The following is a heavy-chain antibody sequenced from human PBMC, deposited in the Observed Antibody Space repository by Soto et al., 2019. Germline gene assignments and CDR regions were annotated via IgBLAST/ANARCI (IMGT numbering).Heavy chain of an antibody. D-gene: IGHD5-12*01. CDR1: GFTFSSDS. J-gene: IGHJ4*02. CDR2: ISGGSSYI. CDR3: ARGGHVDGNY. V-gene: IGHV3-21*01. Sequence: EVQLVESGGGLVQPGGSLRLSCAASGFTFSSDSMHWVRQAPGKGLEWVSSISGGSSYIFYADSVKGRFTISRDNAKNSLYLQMSSLRAEDTAVYYCARGGHVDGNYWGQGTLVTVSP.